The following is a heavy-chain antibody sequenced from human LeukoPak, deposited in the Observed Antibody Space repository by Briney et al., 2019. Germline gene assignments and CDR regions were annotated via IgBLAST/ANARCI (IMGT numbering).Heavy chain of an antibody. D-gene: IGHD3-10*01. V-gene: IGHV3-48*01. Sequence: QPGGSLRLSCAASGFTFSSYSMNWVRQAPGKGLEWVSYISSASNTIYYADSVKGRFTISRDNAKNSLYLQMNSLRAEDTAMYYCARDGWFGDYNWFDPWGQGTLVTASS. CDR2: ISSASNTI. CDR3: ARDGWFGDYNWFDP. J-gene: IGHJ5*02. CDR1: GFTFSSYS.